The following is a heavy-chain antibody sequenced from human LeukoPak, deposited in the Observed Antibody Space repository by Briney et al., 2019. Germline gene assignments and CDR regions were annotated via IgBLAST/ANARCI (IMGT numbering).Heavy chain of an antibody. D-gene: IGHD1-26*01. V-gene: IGHV4-39*07. CDR2: IYYSGST. J-gene: IGHJ4*02. CDR1: GGSISSSSYY. CDR3: ARLTGGGSYWGYFDY. Sequence: SETLSLTCTVSGGSISSSSYYWGWIRQPPGKGLEWIGSIYYSGSTYYNPSLKSRVTISVDTSKNQFSLKLSSVTAADTAIYYCARLTGGGSYWGYFDYWGQGNLVTVSS.